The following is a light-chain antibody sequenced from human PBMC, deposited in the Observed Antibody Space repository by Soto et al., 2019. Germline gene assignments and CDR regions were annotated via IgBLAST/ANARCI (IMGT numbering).Light chain of an antibody. J-gene: IGLJ2*01. V-gene: IGLV2-23*02. CDR2: EVA. CDR3: CSRL. CDR1: STDPATYDL. Sequence: QSALTQPASVSGSPGQSITISCTGTSTDPATYDLVSWYQQHPGNAPQLILYEVAKRPSGVSARFSGSQSGDTASLTISGLQAADEAYYYCCSRLFGGGTKVTVL.